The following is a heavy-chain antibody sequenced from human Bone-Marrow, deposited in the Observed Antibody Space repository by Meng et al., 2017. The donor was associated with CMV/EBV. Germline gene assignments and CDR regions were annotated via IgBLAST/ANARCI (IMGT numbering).Heavy chain of an antibody. V-gene: IGHV3-49*04. CDR3: TRGGTSAMRDGMDV. J-gene: IGHJ6*02. CDR2: IRKNGYGGTT. Sequence: LSLTCTASGFIFGDYLMGWVRQAPGKGPEWAGVIRKNGYGGTTEYAASVKGRFTISRDDSKSIAYLQMNSLKIEDTAVYYCTRGGTSAMRDGMDVWGQGTTVTVSS. CDR1: GFIFGDYL. D-gene: IGHD2-2*01.